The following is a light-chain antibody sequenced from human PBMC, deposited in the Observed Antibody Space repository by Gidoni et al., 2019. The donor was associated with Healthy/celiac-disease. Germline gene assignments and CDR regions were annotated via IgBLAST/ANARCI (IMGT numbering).Light chain of an antibody. V-gene: IGKV1-39*01. Sequence: DTQPTKSPSSLSASVGDRVTIPCRASQSISSYLNWYQQKPGKAPKLLIYAASSLQRGVPSRFSGSGSGTDFTLTISSLQPEDFATYYCQQSYSTPCTFGQGTKLEIK. J-gene: IGKJ2*02. CDR2: AAS. CDR1: QSISSY. CDR3: QQSYSTPCT.